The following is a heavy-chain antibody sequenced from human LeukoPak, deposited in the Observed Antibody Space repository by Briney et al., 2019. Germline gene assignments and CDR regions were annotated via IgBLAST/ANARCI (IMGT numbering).Heavy chain of an antibody. D-gene: IGHD2-2*01. CDR1: GFTFDDYA. Sequence: GRSLRLSCAASGFTFDDYAMHWVRQAPGKGLEWVSGISWNSGSIVYADSVKGRFTISRDNAKNSLYLQMNSLRAEDTALYYCAKDLRRYCSSTSCLGGFDPWGQGTLVTVSS. CDR2: ISWNSGSI. J-gene: IGHJ5*02. CDR3: AKDLRRYCSSTSCLGGFDP. V-gene: IGHV3-9*01.